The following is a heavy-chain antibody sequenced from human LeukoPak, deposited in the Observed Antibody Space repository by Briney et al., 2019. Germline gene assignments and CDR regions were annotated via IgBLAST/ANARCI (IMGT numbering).Heavy chain of an antibody. V-gene: IGHV1-2*02. CDR2: INPNSGGT. CDR3: ARALEVAGTGLSR. Sequence: GASVKVSCKASGYTFTGYYMHWVRQAPGQGLEWMGWINPNSGGTNYAQNFQGRVTMTRGTSISTAYMELSRLRSDETAVYYCARALEVAGTGLSRWGQGTLVTVSS. J-gene: IGHJ4*02. D-gene: IGHD6-19*01. CDR1: GYTFTGYY.